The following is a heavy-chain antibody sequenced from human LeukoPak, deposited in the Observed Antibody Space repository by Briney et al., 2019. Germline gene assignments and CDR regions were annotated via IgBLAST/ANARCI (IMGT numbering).Heavy chain of an antibody. CDR1: GGSISSYY. Sequence: SETLSLTCTVSGGSISSYYWSWIRQPPGKGLEWIGYIYYSGSTNYNPSLKSRVTISVDTSKNQFSLKLSSVTAADTAVYYCARATSYGTPIDYWGQGTLVTVSS. CDR2: IYYSGST. CDR3: ARATSYGTPIDY. J-gene: IGHJ4*02. V-gene: IGHV4-59*08. D-gene: IGHD5-18*01.